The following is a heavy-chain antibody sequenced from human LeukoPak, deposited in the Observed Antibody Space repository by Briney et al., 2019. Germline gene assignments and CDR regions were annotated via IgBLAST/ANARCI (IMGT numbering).Heavy chain of an antibody. Sequence: GGSLRLSCAASGFTFSSYEMNWVRQAPGKGLEWVSYIRSSGSTIYYADSVKGRFTISRDNAKNSLYLQMDSLRAEDTALYYCARDGCSGGSCEVWGQGTLVTVSS. CDR1: GFTFSSYE. V-gene: IGHV3-48*03. CDR2: IRSSGSTI. D-gene: IGHD2-15*01. CDR3: ARDGCSGGSCEV. J-gene: IGHJ4*02.